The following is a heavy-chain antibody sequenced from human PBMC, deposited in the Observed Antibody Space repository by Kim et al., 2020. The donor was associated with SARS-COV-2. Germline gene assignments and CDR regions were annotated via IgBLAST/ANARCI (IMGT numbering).Heavy chain of an antibody. D-gene: IGHD3-9*01. CDR3: ARLRYYDILTGSGAAFDI. J-gene: IGHJ3*02. V-gene: IGHV4-59*13. Sequence: SETLSLTCTVSGGSISSYYWSWIRQPPGKGLEWIGYIYYSGSTNYNPSLKSRVTLSVDTSKNQFSLKLSSVTAADTAVYYCARLRYYDILTGSGAAFDIWGQGKMVTVSS. CDR1: GGSISSYY. CDR2: IYYSGST.